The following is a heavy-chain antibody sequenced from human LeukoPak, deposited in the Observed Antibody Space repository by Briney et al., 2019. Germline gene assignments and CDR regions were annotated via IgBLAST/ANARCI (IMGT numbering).Heavy chain of an antibody. D-gene: IGHD3-22*01. CDR3: ARGRRGHYDSSGYYYDY. CDR2: IYYSGST. V-gene: IGHV4-30-4*01. CDR1: GGSISSGDYY. Sequence: SETLSLTCTVSGGSISSGDYYWGWIRQPPGKGLEWIGYIYYSGSTYYNPSLKSRVTISVDTSKNQFSLKLSSVTAADTAVYYCARGRRGHYDSSGYYYDYWGQGTLVTVSS. J-gene: IGHJ4*02.